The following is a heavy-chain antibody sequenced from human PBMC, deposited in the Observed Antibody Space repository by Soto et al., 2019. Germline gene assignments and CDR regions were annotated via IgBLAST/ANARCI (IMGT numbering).Heavy chain of an antibody. V-gene: IGHV1-18*01. CDR2: ISPYTGNT. D-gene: IGHD3-16*01. CDR3: VMVDNYVTPTPQDV. J-gene: IGHJ6*02. CDR1: GYIFVNYG. Sequence: QVQLVQSGDEVKKPGASVKVSCKASGYIFVNYGIAWVRQAPGQGLEWMGWISPYTGNTHSATKIQGRLTMTTDTSTSTDYVGLGSLTSDDTAVYYCVMVDNYVTPTPQDVWGQGTTVTVSS.